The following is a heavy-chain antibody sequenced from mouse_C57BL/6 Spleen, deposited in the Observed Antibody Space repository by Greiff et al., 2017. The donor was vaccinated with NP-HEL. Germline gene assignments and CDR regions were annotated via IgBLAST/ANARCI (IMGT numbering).Heavy chain of an antibody. CDR1: GFSLTSYG. CDR2: IWRGGST. CDR3: AKTFSMVTSWFAY. Sequence: QVQLKESGPGLVQPSQSLSITCTVSGFSLTSYGVHWVRQSPGKGLEWLGVIWRGGSTDYNAAFMSRLSITKDNSKSQVFFKMNSLQADDTAIYYCAKTFSMVTSWFAYWGQGTLVTVSA. D-gene: IGHD2-2*01. J-gene: IGHJ3*01. V-gene: IGHV2-5*01.